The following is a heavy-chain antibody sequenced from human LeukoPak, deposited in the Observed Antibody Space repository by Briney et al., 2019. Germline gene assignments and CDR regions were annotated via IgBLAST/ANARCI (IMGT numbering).Heavy chain of an antibody. V-gene: IGHV4-34*01. D-gene: IGHD2-2*01. CDR3: ARDPEGIVPGAVWFAP. Sequence: PSETLSLTCGVSGGSFSGYYWSWIRQPPGKGLEWTGDITHTRSTNYNPSLKSRVSISMDPSDNQFSLKLNSVTAADTAVYYCARDPEGIVPGAVWFAPWSQGILVIVSS. J-gene: IGHJ5*02. CDR2: ITHTRST. CDR1: GGSFSGYY.